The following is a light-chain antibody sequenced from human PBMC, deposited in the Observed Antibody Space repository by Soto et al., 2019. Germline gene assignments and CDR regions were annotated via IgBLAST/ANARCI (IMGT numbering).Light chain of an antibody. J-gene: IGKJ4*01. V-gene: IGKV3-15*01. Sequence: EIVLTQSPGTLSLSPGERATLSCRASQSVSNNYLAWYQQKPGQAPRLLIYGASTGATDIPARFSGSGSGTEFILTISSLQSEDFAVYYCQQYDIWPLTFGGGTKVDIK. CDR1: QSVSNN. CDR2: GAS. CDR3: QQYDIWPLT.